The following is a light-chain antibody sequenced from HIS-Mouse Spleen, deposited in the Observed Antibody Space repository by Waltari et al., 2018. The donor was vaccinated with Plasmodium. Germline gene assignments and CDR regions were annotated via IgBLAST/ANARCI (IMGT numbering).Light chain of an antibody. J-gene: IGLJ3*02. Sequence: SYELTQPPSVSVSPGQTARITCSGDALPQKYAYWYQTKSGQAPVLVIYEDSKRPSGIPERFSGSSSGTMATLTISGAQVEDEADYYCYSTDSSGNHRVFGGGTKLTVL. CDR3: YSTDSSGNHRV. CDR1: ALPQKY. CDR2: EDS. V-gene: IGLV3-10*01.